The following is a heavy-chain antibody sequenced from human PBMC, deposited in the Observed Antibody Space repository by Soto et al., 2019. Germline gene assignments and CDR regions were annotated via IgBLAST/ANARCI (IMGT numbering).Heavy chain of an antibody. CDR1: GFTFGDYA. CDR2: IRSKAYGGTT. Sequence: GGSLRLSCTASGFTFGDYAMSWFRQAPGKGLEWVGFIRSKAYGGTTEYAASVKGRFTISRDDSKSIAYLQMNSLKTEDTAVYYCVPSIAATDPLYWFDPWGQGTLVTVSS. D-gene: IGHD6-13*01. V-gene: IGHV3-49*03. CDR3: VPSIAATDPLYWFDP. J-gene: IGHJ5*02.